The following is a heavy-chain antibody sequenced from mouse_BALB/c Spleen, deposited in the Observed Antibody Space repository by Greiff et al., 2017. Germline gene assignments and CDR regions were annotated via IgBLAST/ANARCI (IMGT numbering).Heavy chain of an antibody. D-gene: IGHD2-14*01. Sequence: DVKVEESGPGLVKPSQSLSLTCTVTGYSITSDYAWNWIRQFPGNKLEWMGYISYSGSTSYNPSLKSRISITRDTSKNQFFLQLNSVTTEDTATYYCAREDYRYRYAMDYWGQGTSVTVSS. CDR3: AREDYRYRYAMDY. V-gene: IGHV3-2*02. CDR1: GYSITSDYA. CDR2: ISYSGST. J-gene: IGHJ4*01.